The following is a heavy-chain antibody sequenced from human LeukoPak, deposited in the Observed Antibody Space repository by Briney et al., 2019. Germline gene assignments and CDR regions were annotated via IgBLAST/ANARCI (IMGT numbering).Heavy chain of an antibody. CDR1: GFTFSTYS. V-gene: IGHV3-48*01. Sequence: GGSLRLSCAASGFTFSTYSMKWLRQAPGKGLEWVSYISTSSSTIYYADSVKGRFTISRDDAKNSLYLQMNSLRAEDTAVYYCARDPPSEGFDSWGQGTLVTVSS. CDR3: ARDPPSEGFDS. J-gene: IGHJ4*02. D-gene: IGHD3-3*01. CDR2: ISTSSSTI.